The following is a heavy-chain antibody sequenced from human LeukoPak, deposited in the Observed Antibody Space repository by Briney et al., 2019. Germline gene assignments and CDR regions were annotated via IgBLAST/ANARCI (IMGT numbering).Heavy chain of an antibody. CDR2: ISGSGGST. V-gene: IGHV3-23*01. CDR3: AKSCSVVIPSEVDYFDY. J-gene: IGHJ4*02. CDR1: GFTFSSYA. Sequence: GGSLRLSCAASGFTFSSYAMSWVRQAPGKGLEWVSAISGSGGSTYYADSVKGRFTISRDNSKNTLYLQMNSLRAEDTAVYYCAKSCSVVIPSEVDYFDYWGQGTLVTVSS. D-gene: IGHD2/OR15-2a*01.